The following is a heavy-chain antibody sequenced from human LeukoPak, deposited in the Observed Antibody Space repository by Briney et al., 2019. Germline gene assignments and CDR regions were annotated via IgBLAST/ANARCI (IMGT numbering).Heavy chain of an antibody. J-gene: IGHJ4*02. CDR2: ISSSGSTI. Sequence: PGGSPRLSCAASGFTFSDYYMSWIRQAPGKGLEWVSYISSSGSTIYYADSVKGRFTISRDNAKNSLYLQMNSLRAEDTAVYYCAKARRELRDFDYWGQGTLVTVSS. CDR1: GFTFSDYY. D-gene: IGHD1-26*01. CDR3: AKARRELRDFDY. V-gene: IGHV3-11*01.